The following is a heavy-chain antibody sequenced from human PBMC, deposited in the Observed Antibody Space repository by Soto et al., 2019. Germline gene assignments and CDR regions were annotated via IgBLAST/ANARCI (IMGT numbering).Heavy chain of an antibody. CDR1: GFTFSNYG. CDR2: IWYDGSNK. V-gene: IGHV3-33*01. CDR3: ARDPSHGSGSYLDY. Sequence: LRLSCAASGFTFSNYGMHWVRQAPGKGLEWVAVIWYDGSNKYYADSVKGRFTISRDNSKNTLFVQMNSLRAEDTAVYYCARDPSHGSGSYLDYWGQGTLVTVSS. D-gene: IGHD3-10*01. J-gene: IGHJ4*02.